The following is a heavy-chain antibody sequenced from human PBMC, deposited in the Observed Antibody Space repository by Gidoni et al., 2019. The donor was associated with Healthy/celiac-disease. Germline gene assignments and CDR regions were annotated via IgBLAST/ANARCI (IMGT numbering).Heavy chain of an antibody. CDR1: GYTLTDLS. J-gene: IGHJ6*02. Sequence: QVQLVQSGAEVKKPGASVKVSCKVSGYTLTDLSMHWVRQAPGKGLEWMGGFDPEDGETIYAQKFQGRVTMTEDTSTDTAYMELSSLRSEDTAVYYCATAGELSSNNYYYYGMDVWGQGTTVTVSS. CDR2: FDPEDGET. CDR3: ATAGELSSNNYYYYGMDV. D-gene: IGHD3-16*02. V-gene: IGHV1-24*01.